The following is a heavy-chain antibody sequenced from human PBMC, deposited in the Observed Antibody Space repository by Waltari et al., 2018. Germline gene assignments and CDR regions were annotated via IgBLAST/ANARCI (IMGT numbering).Heavy chain of an antibody. CDR1: GFTFHYYA. CDR3: AFWLGEPYSENALDT. V-gene: IGHV3-30*03. D-gene: IGHD3-10*01. CDR2: ISYDGSDE. Sequence: QVQLVESVGGVVQPGESLRLSCAASGFTFHYYAMHWVRQAPGKGLELVSVISYDGSDEYYADSMKGRFTISRDNSKNTLYLQMSSLRREDTAVYYCAFWLGEPYSENALDTWGQGTMVTVSS. J-gene: IGHJ3*02.